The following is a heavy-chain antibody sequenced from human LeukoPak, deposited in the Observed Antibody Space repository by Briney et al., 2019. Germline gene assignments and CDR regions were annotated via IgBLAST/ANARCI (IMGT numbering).Heavy chain of an antibody. CDR1: GFTFSSYW. Sequence: GGSLRLSCAASGFTFSSYWMSWVRQAPGKGLEWVANIKQDGSEKYYVDSVKGRFTISRDNAKNSLYLQMNSLRAEDTAVYYCARDLSAKTMVRGVDAFDIWGQGTMVTVSS. CDR2: IKQDGSEK. J-gene: IGHJ3*02. CDR3: ARDLSAKTMVRGVDAFDI. D-gene: IGHD3-10*01. V-gene: IGHV3-7*01.